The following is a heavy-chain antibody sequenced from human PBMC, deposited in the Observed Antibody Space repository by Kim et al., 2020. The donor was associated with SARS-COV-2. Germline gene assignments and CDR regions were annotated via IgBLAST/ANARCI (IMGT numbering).Heavy chain of an antibody. CDR1: GGSISSSNW. CDR3: ARGLYGDYRYYYGMDV. D-gene: IGHD4-17*01. Sequence: SETLSLTCAVSGGSISSSNWWSWVRQPPGKGLEWIGEIYHSGSTNYNPSLKSRVTISVDKSKNQFSLKLSSVTAADTAVYYCARGLYGDYRYYYGMDVWGQGTTVTVSS. CDR2: IYHSGST. V-gene: IGHV4-4*02. J-gene: IGHJ6*02.